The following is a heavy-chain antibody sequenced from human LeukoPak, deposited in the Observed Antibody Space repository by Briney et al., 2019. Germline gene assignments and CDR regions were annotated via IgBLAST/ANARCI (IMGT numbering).Heavy chain of an antibody. V-gene: IGHV1-2*02. CDR3: ARALIYYYMDV. CDR1: GYTFTGCH. J-gene: IGHJ6*03. Sequence: AASVKVSCKASGYTFTGCHMHWVRQAPGQGLEWMGWINPNSGDTNYAQKFQGRVTMTRDTSISTAYMDLSGLSSDDTAVYYCARALIYYYMDVWGKGTTVTIS. CDR2: INPNSGDT.